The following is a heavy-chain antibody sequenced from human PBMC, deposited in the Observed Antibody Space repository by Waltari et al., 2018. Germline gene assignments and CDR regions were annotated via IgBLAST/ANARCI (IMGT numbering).Heavy chain of an antibody. V-gene: IGHV4-59*01. CDR2: IYYSGGT. D-gene: IGHD3-3*01. Sequence: QVQLQESGPGLVKPSETLSLTCTVSGGSISSYYWSWIRQPPGKGLEWIGYIYYSGGTNYNPSLKSRVTISVDTSKNQFSLKLSSVTAADTAVYYCVAYYDFWSGEDYWGQGTLVTVSS. CDR1: GGSISSYY. CDR3: VAYYDFWSGEDY. J-gene: IGHJ4*02.